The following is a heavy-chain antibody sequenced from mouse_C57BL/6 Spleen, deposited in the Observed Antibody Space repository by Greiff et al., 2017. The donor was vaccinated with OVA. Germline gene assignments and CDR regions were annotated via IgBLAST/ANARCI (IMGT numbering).Heavy chain of an antibody. V-gene: IGHV14-4*01. Sequence: VQLQEPGAELVRPGASVKLSCTASGYNITDDYMHWVKQRPEQGLEWIGWIDPENGDTEYASKFQGKATITADTSSNTAYLQLSSLTSEDTAVYYCATAPGDWDYWGQGTTLTVSS. D-gene: IGHD3-3*01. CDR2: IDPENGDT. CDR3: ATAPGDWDY. CDR1: GYNITDDY. J-gene: IGHJ2*01.